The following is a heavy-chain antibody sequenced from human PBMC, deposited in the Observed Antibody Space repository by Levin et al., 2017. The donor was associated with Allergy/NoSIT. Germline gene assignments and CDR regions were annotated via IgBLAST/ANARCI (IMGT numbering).Heavy chain of an antibody. CDR2: IDPSDSYT. V-gene: IGHV5-10-1*01. Sequence: GESLKISCKGSGYSFTSFYISWVRQMPGKGLEWMWRIDPSDSYTNYSPSFQGHVTISADKSISTAYLQWSSLKASDTAMYYCAREVASSRYDYWGQGTLVTVSS. D-gene: IGHD6-13*01. J-gene: IGHJ4*02. CDR1: GYSFTSFY. CDR3: AREVASSRYDY.